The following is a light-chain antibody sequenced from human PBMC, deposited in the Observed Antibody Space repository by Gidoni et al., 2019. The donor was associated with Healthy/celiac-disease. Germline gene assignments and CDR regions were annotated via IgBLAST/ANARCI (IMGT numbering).Light chain of an antibody. CDR2: SNN. CDR1: SSNIGSNT. J-gene: IGLJ3*02. CDR3: AAWDDSLNGPFFWV. Sequence: QSVLTQPPSASGTPGQRVTISCSGSSSNIGSNTVNWYQQLPGTAPKLLIYSNNQRPSGVPDRFSGSKSGTSASLAISGLQSEDEADYYCAAWDDSLNGPFFWVFGGGTKLTVL. V-gene: IGLV1-44*01.